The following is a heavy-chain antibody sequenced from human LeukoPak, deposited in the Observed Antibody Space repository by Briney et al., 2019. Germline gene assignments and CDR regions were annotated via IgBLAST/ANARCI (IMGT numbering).Heavy chain of an antibody. CDR1: GFTFSSHL. Sequence: GGSLRLSCAASGFTFSSHLMHWVRQAPGKGLVWVSRISSDGTYTNYADSVRGRFTISRDNAKNTLYLQMNSLRAEDTAVYYCARVFDTYYDFWSGYPYGMDVWGQGTTVTVSS. CDR2: ISSDGTYT. CDR3: ARVFDTYYDFWSGYPYGMDV. J-gene: IGHJ6*02. V-gene: IGHV3-74*01. D-gene: IGHD3-3*01.